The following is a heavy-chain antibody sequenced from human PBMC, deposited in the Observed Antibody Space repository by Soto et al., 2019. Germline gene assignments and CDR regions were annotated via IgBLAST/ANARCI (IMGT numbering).Heavy chain of an antibody. D-gene: IGHD6-13*01. CDR2: INNGGEYI. J-gene: IGHJ4*02. CDR3: ARDESAGSSIRY. V-gene: IGHV3-21*01. Sequence: EVQVVESGGGLVKPGGPLRLSCTAPGSPFSSYGMNWVRQAPGKGLEWVASINNGGEYIYYADSVQGRFTISRDNAKNTLYLQMNSLRAADTAVYFCARDESAGSSIRYWGQGTLVTVSS. CDR1: GSPFSSYG.